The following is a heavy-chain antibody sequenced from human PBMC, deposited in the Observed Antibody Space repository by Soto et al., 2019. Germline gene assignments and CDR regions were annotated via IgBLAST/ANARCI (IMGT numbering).Heavy chain of an antibody. CDR3: ARGSRIQLWHTPLRAFTGISFDP. D-gene: IGHD5-18*01. V-gene: IGHV4-34*01. CDR2: INHSGST. Sequence: SETLSLTCAVYGGSFSGYYWSWIRQPPGKGLEWIGEINHSGSTNYNPSLKSRVTISVDTSQNQFFLKLSSVTAADTAVYYCARGSRIQLWHTPLRAFTGISFDPWGQGTLVTVSS. J-gene: IGHJ5*02. CDR1: GGSFSGYY.